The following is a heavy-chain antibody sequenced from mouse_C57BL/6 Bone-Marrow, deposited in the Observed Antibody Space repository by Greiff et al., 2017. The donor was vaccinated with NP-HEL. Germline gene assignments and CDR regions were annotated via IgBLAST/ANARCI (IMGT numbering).Heavy chain of an antibody. J-gene: IGHJ1*03. CDR2: INPSNGGT. CDR3: ARWEYDGNYVYFDV. V-gene: IGHV1-53*01. Sequence: VQLQQPGTELVKPGASVKLSCKASGYTFTSYWMHWVKQRPGQGLEWIGNINPSNGGTNYNEKFKSKATLTVDKSSSTAFMQLSSLTSEDSAVYYCARWEYDGNYVYFDVWGTGTTVTVSS. CDR1: GYTFTSYW. D-gene: IGHD2-3*01.